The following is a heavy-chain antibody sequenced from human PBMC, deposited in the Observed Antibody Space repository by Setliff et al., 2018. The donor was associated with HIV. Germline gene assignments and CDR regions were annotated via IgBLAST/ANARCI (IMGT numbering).Heavy chain of an antibody. CDR2: INPSGGST. CDR3: TREVLRFDY. Sequence: ASVKVSCKASGYTFSSYYMHWVRQAPGQGLEWMGIINPSGGSTAYPQKFQGRVTMTRDTSTSTAYMELNSLRSEDTAVYYCTREVLRFDYWGQGTLVTVSS. CDR1: GYTFSSYY. J-gene: IGHJ4*02. D-gene: IGHD4-17*01. V-gene: IGHV1-46*03.